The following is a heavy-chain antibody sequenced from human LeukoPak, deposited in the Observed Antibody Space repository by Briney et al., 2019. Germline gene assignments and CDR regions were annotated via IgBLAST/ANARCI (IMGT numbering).Heavy chain of an antibody. CDR2: ISSRGDNT. CDR3: ARGTGSSSPTAYFYYYYMDV. V-gene: IGHV3-23*01. CDR1: GFTSSSYD. D-gene: IGHD6-6*01. Sequence: PGGSLRLSCAASGFTSSSYDMSWVRQAPGKGLEWVSTISSRGDNTYYADSVKGRFTISRDNSNNTVYLQMNSLRTEDTAIYYCARGTGSSSPTAYFYYYYMDVWGKGTTVTVSS. J-gene: IGHJ6*03.